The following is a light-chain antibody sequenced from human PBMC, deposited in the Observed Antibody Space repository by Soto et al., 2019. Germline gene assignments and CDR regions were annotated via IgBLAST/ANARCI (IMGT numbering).Light chain of an antibody. Sequence: EMVLTQFPGSLPMSLGERATLSCRASQSVSSSNLAWYQQKPGQAPRLLIYGASSRATGIPDRFSGSGSGTDFTLTISRLEPEDFAVYYCQQYGSPWTFGQGTKVDIK. CDR1: QSVSSSN. CDR3: QQYGSPWT. J-gene: IGKJ1*01. CDR2: GAS. V-gene: IGKV3-20*01.